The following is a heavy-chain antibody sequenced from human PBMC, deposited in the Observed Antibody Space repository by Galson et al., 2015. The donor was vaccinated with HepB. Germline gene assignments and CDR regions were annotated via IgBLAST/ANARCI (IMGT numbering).Heavy chain of an antibody. D-gene: IGHD3-3*01. J-gene: IGHJ6*03. CDR3: AKGGRITIFGAVNYYYYMDV. V-gene: IGHV3-33*06. Sequence: SLRLSCAASGFTFSSYGMHWVRQAPGKGLEWVAVIWYDGSNKYYADSVKGRFTISRDNSKNTLYLQMNSLRAEDTAVYYCAKGGRITIFGAVNYYYYMDVWGKGTTVTVSS. CDR1: GFTFSSYG. CDR2: IWYDGSNK.